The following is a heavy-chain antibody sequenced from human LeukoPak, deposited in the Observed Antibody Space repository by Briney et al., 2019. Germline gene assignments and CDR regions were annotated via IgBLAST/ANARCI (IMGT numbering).Heavy chain of an antibody. J-gene: IGHJ4*02. CDR2: INPNSGGT. CDR3: ARGHYDSSGYHLYYFDY. Sequence: ASVKVSCKASGYTFTGYYMHWVRQAPGQGLEWMGWINPNSGGTNYAQKFQGRVTMTRDTFISTAYMELSRLRSDDTAVYYCARGHYDSSGYHLYYFDYWGQGTLVTVSS. D-gene: IGHD3-22*01. V-gene: IGHV1-2*02. CDR1: GYTFTGYY.